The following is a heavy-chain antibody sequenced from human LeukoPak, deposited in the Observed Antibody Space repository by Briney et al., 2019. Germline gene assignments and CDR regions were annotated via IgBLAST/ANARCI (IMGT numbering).Heavy chain of an antibody. CDR1: GFTFSSYA. D-gene: IGHD1-26*01. CDR2: ISSSSSTI. V-gene: IGHV3-48*04. Sequence: GGSLRLSCAASGFTFSSYAMSWVRQAPGKGLEWVSYISSSSSTIYYADSVKGRFTISRDNAKNSLYLQMNSLRAEDTAVYYCARRVGGSYLGPYYFDYWGQGTLVTVSS. CDR3: ARRVGGSYLGPYYFDY. J-gene: IGHJ4*02.